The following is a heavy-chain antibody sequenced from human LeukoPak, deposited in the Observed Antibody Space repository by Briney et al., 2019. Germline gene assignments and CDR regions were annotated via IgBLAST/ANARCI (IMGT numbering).Heavy chain of an antibody. V-gene: IGHV3-23*01. J-gene: IGHJ4*02. Sequence: GGSLRLSCAASGFTFSSYGMSWVRQAPGKGLEWVSAISGSGGSTYYADSVKGRFTISRDNSKNTLYLQMNSLRAEDTAVYYCAKVAPPPYDSSGRIFDYWGQGTLVTVSS. D-gene: IGHD3-22*01. CDR2: ISGSGGST. CDR1: GFTFSSYG. CDR3: AKVAPPPYDSSGRIFDY.